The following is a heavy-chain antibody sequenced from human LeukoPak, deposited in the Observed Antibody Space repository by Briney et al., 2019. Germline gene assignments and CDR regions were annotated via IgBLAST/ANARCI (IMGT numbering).Heavy chain of an antibody. CDR3: ARHDVVPVIRGGFDF. J-gene: IGHJ4*02. D-gene: IGHD2-21*02. V-gene: IGHV4-59*08. CDR2: IFYTGTT. Sequence: SETLSLTCTVSGGSVSGYYWSWIRQPPGKGLEWIGYIFYTGTTLYSPSLKTRVTMSVDTSENQFSLKLSSVTAAETAVYYCARHDVVPVIRGGFDFWGQGTLVTVSS. CDR1: GGSVSGYY.